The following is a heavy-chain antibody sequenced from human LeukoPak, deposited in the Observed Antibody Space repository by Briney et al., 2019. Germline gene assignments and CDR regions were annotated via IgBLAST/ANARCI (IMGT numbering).Heavy chain of an antibody. CDR1: GFTFSSYW. V-gene: IGHV3-7*01. CDR2: IKQDGSEK. CDR3: ARTRYYFDY. J-gene: IGHJ4*02. Sequence: GGSLRLSCAASGFTFSSYWISWVRQAPGKGLEWVANIKQDGSEKYYVDSVKGRFTISRDNAKNSLYLQMNSLRAEDTAVYYCARTRYYFDYWGQGTLVTVSS.